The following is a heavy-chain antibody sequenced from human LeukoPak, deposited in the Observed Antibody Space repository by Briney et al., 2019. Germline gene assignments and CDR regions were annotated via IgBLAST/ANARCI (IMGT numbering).Heavy chain of an antibody. V-gene: IGHV3-7*04. D-gene: IGHD3-3*01. CDR1: GFTFSSYW. J-gene: IGHJ6*03. Sequence: PGGSLRLSCAASGFTFSSYWMSWVRQAPGKGLEWVANIKQDGSEKYYVDSVKGRFTISRDNAKNSLYLQMNSLRAEDTAVYYCARARYYYDFWGLNYYYYMDVWGKGTTVTVSS. CDR3: ARARYYYDFWGLNYYYYMDV. CDR2: IKQDGSEK.